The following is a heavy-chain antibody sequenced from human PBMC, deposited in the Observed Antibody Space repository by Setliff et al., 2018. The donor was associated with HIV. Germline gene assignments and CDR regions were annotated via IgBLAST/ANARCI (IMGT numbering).Heavy chain of an antibody. Sequence: GASVKVSCKTSGYTFTGYYIHWVRQAPGQGLEWMGWINPKSGDTNFAQKFQGRVTITRDTSVSTAYMELSRLRSDDTAVYFCARDLRVIGSFDYWGQGTLVTVSS. J-gene: IGHJ4*02. V-gene: IGHV1-2*02. CDR2: INPKSGDT. CDR1: GYTFTGYY. D-gene: IGHD3-16*02. CDR3: ARDLRVIGSFDY.